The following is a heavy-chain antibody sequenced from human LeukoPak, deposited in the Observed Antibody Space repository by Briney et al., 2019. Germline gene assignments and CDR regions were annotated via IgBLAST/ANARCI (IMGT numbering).Heavy chain of an antibody. CDR1: GFIFDDYA. Sequence: GGSLRLSCAASGFIFDDYAMSWVRQAPGKGLEWVSSITGSGGGTYYADSVKGRFTISRDNSKNTVFLQMNSLKAEDTAVYYCAKDRGVDFWSGYYLDYWGQGTLVTVSS. CDR3: AKDRGVDFWSGYYLDY. D-gene: IGHD3-3*01. J-gene: IGHJ4*02. V-gene: IGHV3-23*01. CDR2: ITGSGGGT.